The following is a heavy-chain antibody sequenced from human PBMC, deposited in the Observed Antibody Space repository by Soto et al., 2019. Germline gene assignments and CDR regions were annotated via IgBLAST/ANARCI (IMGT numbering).Heavy chain of an antibody. J-gene: IGHJ4*02. CDR1: GFRFSGFG. V-gene: IGHV3-33*01. CDR3: ARDGVGATTFYGYFDY. CDR2: LRYDGSNK. D-gene: IGHD1-26*01. Sequence: QVQLVESGGGVVQPGRSLRLSCAASGFRFSGFGMHWVRQAPGKGLEWVAILRYDGSNKYYADSVKGRLTISRDNSQNTLYLQMDSLRVEDTAVYYCARDGVGATTFYGYFDYWGQGILVTVSS.